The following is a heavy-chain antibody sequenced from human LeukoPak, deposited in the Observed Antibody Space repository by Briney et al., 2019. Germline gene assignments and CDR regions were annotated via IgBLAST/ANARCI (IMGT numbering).Heavy chain of an antibody. CDR3: ARDNNWGFDY. CDR1: GFFFSDYS. Sequence: GGSLRLSCVASGFFFSDYSMNWVRQAPGKGLEWVSNIRGSGAGSGTGMYYADSVKGRFTISRDDAKNSLYLQMSSLRAEDMAFYYCARDNNWGFDYWGQGALVTVSS. CDR2: IRGSGAGSGTGM. V-gene: IGHV3-48*04. J-gene: IGHJ4*02. D-gene: IGHD7-27*01.